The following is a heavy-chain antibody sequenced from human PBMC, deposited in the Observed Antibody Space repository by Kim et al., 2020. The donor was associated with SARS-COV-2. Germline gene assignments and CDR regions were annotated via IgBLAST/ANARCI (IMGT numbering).Heavy chain of an antibody. J-gene: IGHJ5*02. CDR1: GFTFSNYA. D-gene: IGHD3-9*01. Sequence: GGSLRLSCAVSGFTFSNYAMHWVRQAPGKGLEWVAVISYDGSNKFYADSVKGRFSISRDSSKKTLYLQMNSLRVEDTAVYYCARDKDRYFGWLEFDPWG. V-gene: IGHV3-30*04. CDR3: ARDKDRYFGWLEFDP. CDR2: ISYDGSNK.